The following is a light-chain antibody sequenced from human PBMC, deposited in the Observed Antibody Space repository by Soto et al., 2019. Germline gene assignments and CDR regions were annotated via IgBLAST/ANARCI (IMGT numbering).Light chain of an antibody. CDR1: QDISNW. Sequence: DIQVTQSPSSVSASVGDRVTITCRASQDISNWLAWYQQKPGKAPKLLIYAASTLHRVAPLRFSGSGTGTDFTLTISSLQPDDFATYYCQQASSFPLTFGGGTKVEIK. CDR2: AAS. CDR3: QQASSFPLT. V-gene: IGKV1-12*01. J-gene: IGKJ4*01.